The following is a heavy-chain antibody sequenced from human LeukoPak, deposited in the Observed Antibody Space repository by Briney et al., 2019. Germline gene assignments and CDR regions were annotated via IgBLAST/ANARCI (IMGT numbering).Heavy chain of an antibody. CDR3: AREMTRDGYSYGFDY. V-gene: IGHV4-39*07. J-gene: IGHJ4*02. Sequence: SETLSLTCTVSGGSISSTDYYWGWIRQSPGKGLEWIGSIYDSGSTYYNPSLKSRLTISVDTSKNQFSLKLSSVTAADTAVYYCAREMTRDGYSYGFDYWGQGTLVTVSS. D-gene: IGHD5-18*01. CDR2: IYDSGST. CDR1: GGSISSTDYY.